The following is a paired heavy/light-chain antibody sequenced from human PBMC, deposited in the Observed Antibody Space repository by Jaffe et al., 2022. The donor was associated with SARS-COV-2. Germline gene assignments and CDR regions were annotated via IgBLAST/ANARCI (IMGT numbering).Heavy chain of an antibody. J-gene: IGHJ6*02. Sequence: EVQLVESGGGLVQPGRSLRLSCTASGFTFGDYAMSWVRQAPGKGLEWVGFIRSKAYGGTTEYAASVKGRFTISRDDSKSIAYLQMNSLKTEDTAVYYCNGCSGGSCYYYGMDVWGQGTTVTVSS. CDR2: IRSKAYGGTT. CDR1: GFTFGDYA. V-gene: IGHV3-49*04. CDR3: NGCSGGSCYYYGMDV. D-gene: IGHD2-15*01.
Light chain of an antibody. Sequence: DVVMTQSPLSLPVTLGQPASISCRSSQSLVYSDGNTYLNWFQQRPGQSPRRLIYKVSNRDSGVPDRFSGSGSGTDFTLKISRVEAEDVGVYYCMQGTPTFQTFGQGTKVEIK. CDR3: MQGTPTFQT. CDR2: KVS. CDR1: QSLVYSDGNTY. V-gene: IGKV2-30*01. J-gene: IGKJ1*01.